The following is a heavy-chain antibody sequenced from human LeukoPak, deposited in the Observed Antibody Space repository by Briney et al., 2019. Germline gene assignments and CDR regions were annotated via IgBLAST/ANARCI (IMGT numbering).Heavy chain of an antibody. CDR3: AKGGTRDSSGPATDY. D-gene: IGHD3-22*01. Sequence: GGTLRLSCAASGFTFSSYGMSWVRQAPGKGLEWVSAISGSGGSTYYADSVKGRFTISRDNSKNTLYLQMNSLRAEDTAVYYCAKGGTRDSSGPATDYWGQGTLVTVSS. CDR2: ISGSGGST. J-gene: IGHJ4*02. V-gene: IGHV3-23*01. CDR1: GFTFSSYG.